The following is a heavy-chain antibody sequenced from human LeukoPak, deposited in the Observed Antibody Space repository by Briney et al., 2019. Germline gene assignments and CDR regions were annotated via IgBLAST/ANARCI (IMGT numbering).Heavy chain of an antibody. CDR3: AGKERWYYYGSGSNFDY. D-gene: IGHD3-10*01. CDR2: ISSSGSTI. V-gene: IGHV3-48*03. J-gene: IGHJ4*02. Sequence: GGSLRLSCAASGFTFSSYEMNWVRQAPGKGLEWVSYISSSGSTIYYADSVKGRFTISRDNAKNSLYLQMNSLRAEDTAVYYCAGKERWYYYGSGSNFDYWGRGTLVTVSS. CDR1: GFTFSSYE.